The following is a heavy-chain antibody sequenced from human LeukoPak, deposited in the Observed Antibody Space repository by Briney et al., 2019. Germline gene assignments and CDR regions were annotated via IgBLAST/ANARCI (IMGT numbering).Heavy chain of an antibody. J-gene: IGHJ4*02. Sequence: SETLSLTCTVSGGSVSSSSYYWGWIRQPPGKGLEWIGNIYYSGSTYSNPSLKSRVTISVDESKNQFSLKLNSVTAADTAVYYCARAFLVGYSPEEYFFDYWGQGTLVTVSS. CDR2: IYYSGST. D-gene: IGHD2-15*01. V-gene: IGHV4-39*07. CDR1: GGSVSSSSYY. CDR3: ARAFLVGYSPEEYFFDY.